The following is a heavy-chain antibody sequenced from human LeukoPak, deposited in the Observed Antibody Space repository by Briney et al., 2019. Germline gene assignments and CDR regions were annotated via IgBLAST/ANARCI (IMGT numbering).Heavy chain of an antibody. D-gene: IGHD4-11*01. Sequence: PSETLSLTCTVSGGSISSYYWSWIRQPPGKGLEWIGYIYYSGSTNYNPSLKSRVTISVDTSKNQFSLKLSSVTAADTAVYYCAREGYLYSNYAPRFDPWGQGTLVTVSS. J-gene: IGHJ5*02. V-gene: IGHV4-59*01. CDR1: GGSISSYY. CDR2: IYYSGST. CDR3: AREGYLYSNYAPRFDP.